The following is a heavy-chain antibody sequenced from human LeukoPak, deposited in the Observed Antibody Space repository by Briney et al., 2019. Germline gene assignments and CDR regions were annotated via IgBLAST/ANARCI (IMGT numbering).Heavy chain of an antibody. J-gene: IGHJ4*02. CDR3: ARGVVVAANDY. D-gene: IGHD2-15*01. V-gene: IGHV1-46*01. Sequence: ASVTVSCKASGYTFTSYYMHWVRQAPGQGLEWMGIINPSGGSTSYAQKFQGGVTMTRDMSTSTVYMELSSLRSEDTAVYYCARGVVVAANDYWGQGTLVTVSS. CDR1: GYTFTSYY. CDR2: INPSGGST.